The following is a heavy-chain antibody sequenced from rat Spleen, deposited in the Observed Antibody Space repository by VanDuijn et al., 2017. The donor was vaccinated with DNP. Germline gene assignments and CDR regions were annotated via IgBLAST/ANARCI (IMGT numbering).Heavy chain of an antibody. V-gene: IGHV5-58*01. D-gene: IGHD1-4*01. CDR1: GFTFSSYW. Sequence: EVQLVESGGGPVQPGRSLKLSCVASGFTFSSYWMYWIRQAPGKGLEWISSISTGGGNTYYRDSVKGRFTISRENAKSTLYLQMDSLRSEDTATYYCAGRPPPTRGPFDYWGQGVTVTVSS. J-gene: IGHJ2*01. CDR3: AGRPPPTRGPFDY. CDR2: ISTGGGNT.